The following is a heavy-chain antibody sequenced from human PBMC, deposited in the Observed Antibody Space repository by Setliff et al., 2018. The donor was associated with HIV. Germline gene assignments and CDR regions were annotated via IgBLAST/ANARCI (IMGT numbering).Heavy chain of an antibody. CDR2: IIPFLNLT. J-gene: IGHJ6*03. Sequence: GASVKVSCKASGDTFSTYAITWVRQAPGQGLQWVGGIIPFLNLTHYAQQFQGTVTITADKSTSTAFMEMTSLTFADTAVYYCAACGASAYYYYYMDVWGAGTTVTVSS. V-gene: IGHV1-69*10. CDR3: AACGASAYYYYYMDV. D-gene: IGHD4-17*01. CDR1: GDTFSTYA.